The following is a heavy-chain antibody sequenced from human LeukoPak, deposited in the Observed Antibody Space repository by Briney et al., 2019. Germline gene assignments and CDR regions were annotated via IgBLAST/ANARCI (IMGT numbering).Heavy chain of an antibody. CDR1: GGSISSYY. Sequence: SETLSLTCTVSGGSISSYYWGWIRQPPGKGLEWIGYINYRGSNKYNPSRKSRVTISVDTTNNQFSPKLSSVPAADTAVYYCARVVPAAMHYYYYYMDVWGKGTTVTISS. V-gene: IGHV4-59*12. D-gene: IGHD2-2*01. CDR3: ARVVPAAMHYYYYYMDV. CDR2: INYRGSN. J-gene: IGHJ6*03.